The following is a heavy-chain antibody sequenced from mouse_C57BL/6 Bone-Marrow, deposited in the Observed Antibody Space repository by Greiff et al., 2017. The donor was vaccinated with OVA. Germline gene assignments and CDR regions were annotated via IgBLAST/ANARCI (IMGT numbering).Heavy chain of an antibody. V-gene: IGHV2-5*01. Sequence: VMLVESGPGLVQPSQSLSITCTVSGFSLTSYGVHWVRQSPGKGLEWLGVIWRGGSTDYNAAFMSRLSITKDNSKSQVFFKMNSLQADDTAIYYCAKRAYYSHYYAMDYWGQGTSVTVSS. CDR1: GFSLTSYG. D-gene: IGHD2-12*01. CDR3: AKRAYYSHYYAMDY. J-gene: IGHJ4*01. CDR2: IWRGGST.